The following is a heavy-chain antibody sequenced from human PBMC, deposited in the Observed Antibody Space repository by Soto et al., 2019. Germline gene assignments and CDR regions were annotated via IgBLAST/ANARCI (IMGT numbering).Heavy chain of an antibody. CDR3: VRDGTKTLRDWFDP. V-gene: IGHV4-4*07. J-gene: IGHJ5*02. CDR1: GASISGYY. CDR2: IYATGTT. Sequence: TSETLSLTCTVSGASISGYYWSWIRKSAGKGLEWIGRIYATGTTDYNPSLKSRVMMSVDTSKKQFSLKLRSVTAADTAVYYCVRDGTKTLRDWFDPWGQGISVTVSS. D-gene: IGHD1-1*01.